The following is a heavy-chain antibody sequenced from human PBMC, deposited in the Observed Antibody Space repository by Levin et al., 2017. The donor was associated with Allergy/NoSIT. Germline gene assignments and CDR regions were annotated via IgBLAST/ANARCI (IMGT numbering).Heavy chain of an antibody. CDR1: GGSFSGYY. Sequence: NSSETLSLTCAVYGGSFSGYYWSWIRQPPGKGLEWIGEINHSGSTNYNPSLKSRVTISVDTSKNQFSLKLSSVTAADTAVYYCARIAAAGTYYYYGMDVWGQGTTVTVSS. CDR2: INHSGST. J-gene: IGHJ6*02. V-gene: IGHV4-34*01. D-gene: IGHD6-13*01. CDR3: ARIAAAGTYYYYGMDV.